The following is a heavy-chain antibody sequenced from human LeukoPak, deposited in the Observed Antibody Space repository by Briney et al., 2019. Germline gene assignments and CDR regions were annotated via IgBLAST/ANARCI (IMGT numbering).Heavy chain of an antibody. CDR2: VYHSGSM. D-gene: IGHD3-10*01. CDR1: GDDISSSSW. CDR3: ARVSGSGLYFKSFDP. V-gene: IGHV4-4*02. Sequence: SGTLSLTCSVSGDDISSSSWWTWVRQPPQKRLEWIGEVYHSGSMNYNPSLKSRIYMSVDKSQNRFSLRLTSVTAADTAVYFCARVSGSGLYFKSFDPWGQGTLVIVSS. J-gene: IGHJ5*01.